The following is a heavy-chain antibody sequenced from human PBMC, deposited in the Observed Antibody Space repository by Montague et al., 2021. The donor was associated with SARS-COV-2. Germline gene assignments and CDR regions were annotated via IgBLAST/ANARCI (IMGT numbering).Heavy chain of an antibody. CDR1: GFTFSSYS. Sequence: SLRLSCAASGFTFSSYSMNWVRQAPGKGLEWVSSISSSSSYIYYADSVKGRFTISRDNAKNSLYLQMNSLRAEDTAVYYRARALWFGEKCFDYWGQGTLVTVSS. CDR3: ARALWFGEKCFDY. D-gene: IGHD3-10*01. J-gene: IGHJ4*02. CDR2: ISSSSSYI. V-gene: IGHV3-21*01.